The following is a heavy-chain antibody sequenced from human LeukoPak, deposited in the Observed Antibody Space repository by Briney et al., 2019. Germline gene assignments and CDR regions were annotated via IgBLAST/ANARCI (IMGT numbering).Heavy chain of an antibody. Sequence: SETLSLTCTVSGGSISTSNYYWGWIRQPPGKGLEWIGNIFYSGSTYYSPSLRSRVTISLDTSRDQFSLKLSSVTAADTAVYYCASSSLHDAFDIWGQGTMVTVSS. D-gene: IGHD3-10*01. CDR1: GGSISTSNYY. V-gene: IGHV4-39*07. CDR3: ASSSLHDAFDI. J-gene: IGHJ3*02. CDR2: IFYSGST.